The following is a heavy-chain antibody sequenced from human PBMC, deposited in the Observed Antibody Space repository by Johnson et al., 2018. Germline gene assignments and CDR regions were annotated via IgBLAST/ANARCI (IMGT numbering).Heavy chain of an antibody. CDR1: RLTFSNYG. CDR3: ATIYSGYEHYYYYGMEV. D-gene: IGHD5-12*01. V-gene: IGHV3-33*01. CDR2: IWYEGSNK. J-gene: IGHJ6*02. Sequence: VQLVESGGGVVQPGRSLRLSCVASRLTFSNYGMHWVRQAPGKGLEWVAFIWYEGSNKYYAESVKGRFTISRDNSKNMPSLKMNSLRAEDKAVYYCATIYSGYEHYYYYGMEVWGQGTTVTVSS.